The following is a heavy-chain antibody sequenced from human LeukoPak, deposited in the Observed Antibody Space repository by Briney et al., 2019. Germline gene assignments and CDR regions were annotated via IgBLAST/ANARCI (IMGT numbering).Heavy chain of an antibody. D-gene: IGHD6-13*01. CDR1: GYTFTGYY. CDR3: ARESVAAAGTTRFDP. V-gene: IGHV1-2*02. Sequence: ASVKLSCKASGYTFTGYYMHWVRQAPRQGLEWMGWINPNSGGTNYAQKFQGRVTMTRDTSISTAYRELSRLRSDDAAVYYCARESVAAAGTTRFDPWGQGTLVTVSS. J-gene: IGHJ5*02. CDR2: INPNSGGT.